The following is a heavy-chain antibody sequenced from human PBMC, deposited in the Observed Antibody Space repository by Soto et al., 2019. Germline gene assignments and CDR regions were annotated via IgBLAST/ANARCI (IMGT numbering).Heavy chain of an antibody. Sequence: QITLKESGPTLVKPTQTLTLTCTVSGFSLSTDGVGVGWIRQPPGKALEWLALIYWDDDNRYRPSLRSRLTITKDTSKNQVVLTMTNMDPMDTATYFCARRDYYASGSLTFVYWGPGTLVTVSS. V-gene: IGHV2-5*02. CDR2: IYWDDDN. J-gene: IGHJ4*02. D-gene: IGHD3-10*01. CDR1: GFSLSTDGVG. CDR3: ARRDYYASGSLTFVY.